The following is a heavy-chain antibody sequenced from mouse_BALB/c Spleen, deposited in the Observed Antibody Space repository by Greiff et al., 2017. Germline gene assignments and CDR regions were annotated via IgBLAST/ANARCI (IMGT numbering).Heavy chain of an antibody. CDR1: GFTFSDYY. CDR2: ISDGGSYT. Sequence: EVQRVESGGGLVKPGGSLKLSCAASGFTFSDYYMYWVRQTPEKRLEWVATISDGGSYTYYPDSVKGRFTISRDNAKNNLYLQMSSLKSEDTAMYYCARAAYGSSSYFDYWGQGTTLTVSS. J-gene: IGHJ2*01. D-gene: IGHD1-1*01. CDR3: ARAAYGSSSYFDY. V-gene: IGHV5-4*02.